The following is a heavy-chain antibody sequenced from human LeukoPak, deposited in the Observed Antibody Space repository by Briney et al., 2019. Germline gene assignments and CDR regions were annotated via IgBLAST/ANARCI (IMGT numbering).Heavy chain of an antibody. D-gene: IGHD3-10*01. V-gene: IGHV3-23*01. CDR1: GFTFSSYA. CDR3: AKSGPPITMVRGVIIYFDY. J-gene: IGHJ4*02. CDR2: ISGSGGST. Sequence: GGSLRLSCAASGFTFSSYAMSWVRQAPGKGLEWVSAISGSGGSTYYADSVKGRFTISRDNSKNTLYLQMNSLRAEDTAVYYCAKSGPPITMVRGVIIYFDYWGQGTLVTVSP.